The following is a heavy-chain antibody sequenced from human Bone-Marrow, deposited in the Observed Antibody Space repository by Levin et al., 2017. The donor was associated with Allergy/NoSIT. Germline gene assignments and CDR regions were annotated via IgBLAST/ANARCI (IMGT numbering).Heavy chain of an antibody. CDR1: GGSISSSSYY. D-gene: IGHD2-2*01. CDR3: ARRMYCSSTSCSPDAFDS. V-gene: IGHV4-39*01. Sequence: SETLSLTCTVSGGSISSSSYYWGWIRQPPGKGLEWIGSIYYSGSTYYSPSLKSRVTISVDTSKNQFSLKLSSVTAADTAVYYCARRMYCSSTSCSPDAFDSWGQGTMVTVSS. CDR2: IYYSGST. J-gene: IGHJ3*02.